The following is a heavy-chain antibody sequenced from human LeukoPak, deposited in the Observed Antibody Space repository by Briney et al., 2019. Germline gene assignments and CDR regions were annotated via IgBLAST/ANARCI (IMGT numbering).Heavy chain of an antibody. CDR1: GGSFSGYY. V-gene: IGHV4-34*01. J-gene: IGHJ4*02. CDR2: INHSGNT. Sequence: SETLSLTCAVYGGSFSGYYWSWLRQPPGKGLEWIGEINHSGNTNYNPSLKSPVTISGDTSKNQFSLKLSSVTAADTAVYYCASPSLLLRKKDYWGQGTLVTVSS. CDR3: ASPSLLLRKKDY. D-gene: IGHD1-26*01.